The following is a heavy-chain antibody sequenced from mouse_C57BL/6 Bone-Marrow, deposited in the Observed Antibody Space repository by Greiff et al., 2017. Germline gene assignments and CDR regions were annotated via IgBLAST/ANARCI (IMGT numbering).Heavy chain of an antibody. CDR2: IHPNSGST. J-gene: IGHJ1*03. V-gene: IGHV1-64*01. D-gene: IGHD1-1*01. CDR3: ERSRSCFYGSWGYIGD. CDR1: GYTFTSYW. Sequence: VQLKQPGAELVKPGASVKLSCKASGYTFTSYWMHWVKQRPGQGLEWIGMIHPNSGSTNYNEKFKSKAPLTVDKSSSTADMQLSSLTSEDSAVYYCERSRSCFYGSWGYIGDWGTGTTVTVSS.